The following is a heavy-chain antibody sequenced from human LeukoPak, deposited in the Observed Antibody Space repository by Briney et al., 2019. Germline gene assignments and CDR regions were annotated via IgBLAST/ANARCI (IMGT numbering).Heavy chain of an antibody. D-gene: IGHD6-13*01. CDR3: ARDNERRMTAAGTAAFDL. CDR1: GGSISSGNYY. Sequence: PSQTLSPTCTVSGGSISSGNYYWSWIRQHPGKVLEWIGYISYSGSTFYNPSLKSRVTISVDTSRNHFSLKLSSVTAADTAIYYCARDNERRMTAAGTAAFDLWGRGTLVTVSS. CDR2: ISYSGST. J-gene: IGHJ2*01. V-gene: IGHV4-31*03.